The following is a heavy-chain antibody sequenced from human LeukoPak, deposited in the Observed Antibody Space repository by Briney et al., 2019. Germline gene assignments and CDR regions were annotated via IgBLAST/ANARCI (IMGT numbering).Heavy chain of an antibody. CDR2: ISSSGSTI. J-gene: IGHJ3*02. CDR1: GFTFSDYY. CDR3: VRDMRDYEDAFDI. V-gene: IGHV3-11*01. D-gene: IGHD4-17*01. Sequence: GGSLRLSCAASGFTFSDYYMSWIRQAPGKGLEWVSYISSSGSTIYYADSVKGRFTISRDNAKNSLYLQMNSLRAEDTAVYYCVRDMRDYEDAFDIWGQGTMVTVS.